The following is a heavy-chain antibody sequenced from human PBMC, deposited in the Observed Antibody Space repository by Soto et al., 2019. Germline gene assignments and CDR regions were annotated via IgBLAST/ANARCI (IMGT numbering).Heavy chain of an antibody. CDR3: ARGLIAVAGTGEDY. D-gene: IGHD6-19*01. CDR2: IIPIFGTA. J-gene: IGHJ4*02. V-gene: IGHV1-69*13. CDR1: GGTFGSYA. Sequence: SVKVSCKASGGTFGSYAISWVRQAPGQGLEWMGGIIPIFGTANYAQKFQGRVTITADESTSTAYMELSSLRSEDTAVYYSARGLIAVAGTGEDYWGQGTLVTVSS.